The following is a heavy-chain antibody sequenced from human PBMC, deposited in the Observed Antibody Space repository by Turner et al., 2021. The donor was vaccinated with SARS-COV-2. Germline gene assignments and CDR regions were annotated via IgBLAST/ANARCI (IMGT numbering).Heavy chain of an antibody. Sequence: EVQLVESGGGLVQPGGSVRLSCAASGFTVSSNYMSWVRQAPGKGLEWVSIIYSGGRTYYADSVKGRFTISRDNSKNTLYLQMNSLRAEDTAVYYCASEQDSSGFVGMDVWGQGTTVTVSS. V-gene: IGHV3-66*01. CDR1: GFTVSSNY. CDR2: IYSGGRT. D-gene: IGHD3-22*01. CDR3: ASEQDSSGFVGMDV. J-gene: IGHJ6*02.